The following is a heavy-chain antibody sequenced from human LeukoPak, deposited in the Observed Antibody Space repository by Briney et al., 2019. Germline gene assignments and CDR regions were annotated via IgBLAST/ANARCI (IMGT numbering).Heavy chain of an antibody. V-gene: IGHV3-7*03. D-gene: IGHD3-10*01. J-gene: IGHJ6*02. CDR2: IKQDGSEK. CDR1: GFPFSSYW. Sequence: GGSLRLSSAASGFPFSSYWMSWVRQAPGKGLEWVANIKQDGSEKYYVDSVKGRFTISRDNAKNSLYLQMNSLRTEDSALYYCAKDKGYFGSGSYYYYNYAMDVWGQGTTVTVSS. CDR3: AKDKGYFGSGSYYYYNYAMDV.